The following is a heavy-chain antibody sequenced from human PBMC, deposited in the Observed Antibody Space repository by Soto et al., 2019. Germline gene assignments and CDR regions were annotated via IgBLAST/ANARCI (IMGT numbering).Heavy chain of an antibody. Sequence: QVQLQQWGAGLLKPSETLSLTCAVYGGSFSGYYWSWIRQPPGKGLEWIGEINHSGSTNYNPSLTSRVTISVDTSKNQFSLKLSSVTAAATAVYYCAGGASSSWYRYGMDVWGQGTTVTVSS. CDR3: AGGASSSWYRYGMDV. V-gene: IGHV4-34*01. CDR2: INHSGST. CDR1: GGSFSGYY. J-gene: IGHJ6*02. D-gene: IGHD6-13*01.